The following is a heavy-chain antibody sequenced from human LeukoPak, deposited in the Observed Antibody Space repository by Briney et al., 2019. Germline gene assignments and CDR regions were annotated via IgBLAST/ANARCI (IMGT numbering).Heavy chain of an antibody. V-gene: IGHV3-23*01. Sequence: GGSLRLSCAASGFIFNNFAMSWVRQIPGRGLEWVSGITGNGRSTYYADSVRGRFTISRDNSRNTLYMQVNSLRAEDTATYFCAKSGTVGATRYDWYFDVWGRGTQVIDFS. CDR3: AKSGTVGATRYDWYFDV. D-gene: IGHD1-26*01. J-gene: IGHJ2*01. CDR2: ITGNGRST. CDR1: GFIFNNFA.